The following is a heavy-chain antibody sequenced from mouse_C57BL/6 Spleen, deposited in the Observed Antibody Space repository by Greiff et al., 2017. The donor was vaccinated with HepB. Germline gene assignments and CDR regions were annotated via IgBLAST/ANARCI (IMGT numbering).Heavy chain of an antibody. CDR2: ISSGGSYT. Sequence: EVQVVESGGDLVKPGGSLKLSCAASGFTFSSYGMSWVRQTPDKRLEWVATISSGGSYTYYPDSVKGRFTISRDNAKNTLYLQMSSLKSEDTAMYYCARPFTYYCSSDWYFDVWGTGTTVTVSS. D-gene: IGHD1-1*01. CDR1: GFTFSSYG. V-gene: IGHV5-6*01. J-gene: IGHJ1*03. CDR3: ARPFTYYCSSDWYFDV.